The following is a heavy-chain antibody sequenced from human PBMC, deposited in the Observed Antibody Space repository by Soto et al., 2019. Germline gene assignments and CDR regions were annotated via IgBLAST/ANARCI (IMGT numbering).Heavy chain of an antibody. D-gene: IGHD5-12*01. CDR1: GGSFSGYY. V-gene: IGHV4-34*01. J-gene: IGHJ6*02. Sequence: PSETLSLTCAVYGGSFSGYYWSWIRQPPGKGLEWIGEINHSGSTNYNPSLKSRVTISVDTSKNQLSLKLSSVTAADTAVYCCARRLVPDGYNLYYGMDVWGQGTTVTVSS. CDR2: INHSGST. CDR3: ARRLVPDGYNLYYGMDV.